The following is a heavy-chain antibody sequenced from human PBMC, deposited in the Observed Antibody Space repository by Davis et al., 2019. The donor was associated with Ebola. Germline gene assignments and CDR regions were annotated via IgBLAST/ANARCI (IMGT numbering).Heavy chain of an antibody. J-gene: IGHJ4*02. CDR2: ISYDGNNR. D-gene: IGHD6-19*01. CDR3: ARDQHGSGWYPFDY. V-gene: IGHV3-30*03. Sequence: PGGSLRLSCAASGFIFSNYGMHWVRQAPGKGLEWVAVISYDGNNRFYVDSVKGRFTISRDNAKNSLYLQMNSLRDEDTAVYYCARDQHGSGWYPFDYWGQGTLVTVSS. CDR1: GFIFSNYG.